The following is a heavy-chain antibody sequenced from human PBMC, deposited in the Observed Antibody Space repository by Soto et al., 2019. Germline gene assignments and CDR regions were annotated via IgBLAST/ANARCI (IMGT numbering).Heavy chain of an antibody. D-gene: IGHD2-2*01. CDR2: ISYDGSNK. Sequence: QVQLVESGGGVVQPGRSLRLSCEASGFTFSSYGMHWVRQAPGKGLEWVAVISYDGSNKYYADSVKGRFTISRDNSKNTLYLQMNSLRAEDTAVYYCAKDRGRGVSTTHYYYGMDVWGQGTTVTVSS. CDR1: GFTFSSYG. J-gene: IGHJ6*02. CDR3: AKDRGRGVSTTHYYYGMDV. V-gene: IGHV3-30*18.